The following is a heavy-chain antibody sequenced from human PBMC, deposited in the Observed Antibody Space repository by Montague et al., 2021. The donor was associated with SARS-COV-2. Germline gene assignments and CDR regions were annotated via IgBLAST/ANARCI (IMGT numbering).Heavy chain of an antibody. D-gene: IGHD3-3*01. V-gene: IGHV1-8*01. CDR1: GYTFTSYD. CDR3: ARAFRFLEWLLFIPRWDYGMDV. J-gene: IGHJ6*02. Sequence: SVKVSCKASGYTFTSYDINWVRQATGQGLEWMGWMNPNSGNTGYAQKFXGRVTMTRNTSISTAYMELSSLRSEDTAVYYCARAFRFLEWLLFIPRWDYGMDVWGQGTTVTVSS. CDR2: MNPNSGNT.